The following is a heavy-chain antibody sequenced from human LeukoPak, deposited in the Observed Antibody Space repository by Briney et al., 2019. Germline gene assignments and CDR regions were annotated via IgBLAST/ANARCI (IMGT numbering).Heavy chain of an antibody. CDR1: GGTFSSYA. V-gene: IGHV1-69*05. Sequence: EASVKVSCKASGGTFSSYAISWVRQAPGQGLEWMGGIIPIFGTANYAQKFQGRVTITTDESTSTVYMELSSLRSEDTAVYYCARGVPQPKIGYNWFDPWGQGTLVTVSS. CDR3: ARGVPQPKIGYNWFDP. CDR2: IIPIFGTA. D-gene: IGHD1-14*01. J-gene: IGHJ5*02.